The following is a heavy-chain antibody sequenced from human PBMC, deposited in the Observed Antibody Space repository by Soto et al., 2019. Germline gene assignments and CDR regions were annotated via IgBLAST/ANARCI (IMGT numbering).Heavy chain of an antibody. CDR1: GFTLSSRW. CDR2: INQGGSQN. J-gene: IGHJ5*02. CDR3: GKPVADGTWWFDP. V-gene: IGHV3-7*03. Sequence: GGSLSLSCSGSGFTLSSRWMTWVRQAPGQGLEWVAYINQGGSQNSYVDSVKGRFTISRDDTKNSLFLQMDGLRDEATAVYYCGKPVADGTWWFDPGGQGTLVTVSS. D-gene: IGHD1-1*01.